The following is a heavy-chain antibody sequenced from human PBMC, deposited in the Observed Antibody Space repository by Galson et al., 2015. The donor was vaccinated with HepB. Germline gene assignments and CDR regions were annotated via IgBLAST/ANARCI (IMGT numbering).Heavy chain of an antibody. D-gene: IGHD6-13*01. CDR3: ARERSPSSSWYGP. Sequence: SLRLSCAASGFTFSSYAMHWVRQAPGKGLEWVAVISYDGSNKYYADSVKGRFTISRDNSKNTLYLQMNGLRAEDTAVYYCARERSPSSSWYGPWGQGTLVTVSS. V-gene: IGHV3-30*04. CDR2: ISYDGSNK. CDR1: GFTFSSYA. J-gene: IGHJ5*02.